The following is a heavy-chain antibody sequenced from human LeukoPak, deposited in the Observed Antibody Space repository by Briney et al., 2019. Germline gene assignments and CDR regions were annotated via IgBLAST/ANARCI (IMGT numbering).Heavy chain of an antibody. CDR1: GXSFTNHW. CDR2: IYPGDSDT. D-gene: IGHD2-8*02. Sequence: GESLKISCKGSGXSFTNHWIGWVRQMPGKGLEWMGIIYPGDSDTRYSPSFQGQVTISADKSISTAYLQWSSLKASDTAIYYCARRSCSGGVCYPDYWGQGTLVTVSS. CDR3: ARRSCSGGVCYPDY. V-gene: IGHV5-51*01. J-gene: IGHJ4*02.